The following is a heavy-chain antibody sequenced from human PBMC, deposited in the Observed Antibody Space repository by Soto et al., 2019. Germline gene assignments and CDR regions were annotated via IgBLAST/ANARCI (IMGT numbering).Heavy chain of an antibody. V-gene: IGHV4-31*03. J-gene: IGHJ3*02. Sequence: QVQLQESGPGLVKPSQTLSLTCTVSGGSISSGGYYWSWIRKHPGKGLEWIGYIYYRGSTYYNPSLRSRVTISVDTSKNQFSLKLSSVTAADTAVYYCATEAGGLLSRPVGAFDIWGQGTMVTVSS. D-gene: IGHD2-21*02. CDR3: ATEAGGLLSRPVGAFDI. CDR1: GGSISSGGYY. CDR2: IYYRGST.